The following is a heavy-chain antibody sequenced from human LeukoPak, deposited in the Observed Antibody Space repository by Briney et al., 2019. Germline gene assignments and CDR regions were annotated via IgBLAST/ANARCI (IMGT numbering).Heavy chain of an antibody. CDR3: ARGELDTAMGVLNWFDP. D-gene: IGHD5-18*01. Sequence: PGRSLRLSCAASGFTFSSYSMNWVRQAPGKGLEWVSSISSSSSYIYYADSVKGRFTISRDNAKNSLYLQMNSLRAEDTAVYYCARGELDTAMGVLNWFDPWGQGTLVTVSS. V-gene: IGHV3-21*01. CDR2: ISSSSSYI. J-gene: IGHJ5*02. CDR1: GFTFSSYS.